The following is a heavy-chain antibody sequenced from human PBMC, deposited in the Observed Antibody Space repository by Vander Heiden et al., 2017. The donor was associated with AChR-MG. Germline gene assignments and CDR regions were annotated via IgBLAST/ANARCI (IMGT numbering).Heavy chain of an antibody. J-gene: IGHJ6*02. CDR2: IIPIFGTA. CDR3: ARGGDLVVPAAMPIKYYYYYGMDV. CDR1: GGTFSSYA. V-gene: IGHV1-69*01. D-gene: IGHD2-2*01. Sequence: QVQLVQSGAEVKKPGSSVKVSCKASGGTFSSYAISWVRQAPGQGLEWMGGIIPIFGTANYAQKFQGRVTITADESTSTAYMELSSLRSEDTAVYYCARGGDLVVPAAMPIKYYYYYGMDVWGQGTTVTVSS.